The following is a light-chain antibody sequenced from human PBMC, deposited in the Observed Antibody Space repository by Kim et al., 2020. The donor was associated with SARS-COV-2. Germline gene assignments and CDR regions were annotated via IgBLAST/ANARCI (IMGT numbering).Light chain of an antibody. Sequence: SASVGDRVTMTCRASQGINNYLVWYQQRPEKVPKVVIYGASVLQSGVPSRFSGSGYGTDFTLTITNIQPEDFATYYCQKYDSVPYTFGGGTKVEI. CDR2: GAS. V-gene: IGKV1-27*01. CDR1: QGINNY. CDR3: QKYDSVPYT. J-gene: IGKJ4*01.